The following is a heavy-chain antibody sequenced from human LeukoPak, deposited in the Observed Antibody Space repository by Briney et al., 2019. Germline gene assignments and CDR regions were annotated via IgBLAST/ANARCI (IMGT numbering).Heavy chain of an antibody. CDR2: MDDGDKE. CDR1: GFTFSSYW. CDR3: AGGHSSGMIHY. V-gene: IGHV3-53*01. J-gene: IGHJ4*02. D-gene: IGHD3-22*01. Sequence: PGGSLRLSCAASGFTFSSYWMSWARQGPGKGLEWVTVMDDGDKEFYADSVKGRFTISRDNSKNTLYLQMNSLRVDDTAMYHCAGGHSSGMIHYWGQGILVTVSS.